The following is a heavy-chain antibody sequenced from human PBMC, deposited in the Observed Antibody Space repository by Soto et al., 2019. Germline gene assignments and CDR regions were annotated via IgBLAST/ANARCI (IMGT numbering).Heavy chain of an antibody. V-gene: IGHV4-30-4*01. J-gene: IGHJ6*02. Sequence: QVQLQESGPGLVKPSQTPSLTCTVSGGSISSGGYYWTWIRQPPGKGLEWIGYISHSGNTYYNSSLKSRRTMSLDTSNNQFPLSLSSVTAADTAVYYCGSYDCGGARCPGLDVWGLGTTVTVSS. CDR1: GGSISSGGYY. D-gene: IGHD2-21*01. CDR3: GSYDCGGARCPGLDV. CDR2: ISHSGNT.